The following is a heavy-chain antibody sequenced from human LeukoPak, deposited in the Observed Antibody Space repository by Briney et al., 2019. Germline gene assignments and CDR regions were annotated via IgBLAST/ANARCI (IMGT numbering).Heavy chain of an antibody. CDR3: VRSTRGTSPVY. CDR1: GFTFDDYA. CDR2: ISWNSGSI. J-gene: IGHJ4*02. D-gene: IGHD5/OR15-5a*01. V-gene: IGHV3-9*01. Sequence: PGRSLRLSCAASGFTFDDYAMHWVRQAPGKGLEWVSGISWNSGSIGYADSVKGRLTISRDNAKNSLYLQTDSLRVEDSAVYYCVRSTRGTSPVYWGQGTLVTVSS.